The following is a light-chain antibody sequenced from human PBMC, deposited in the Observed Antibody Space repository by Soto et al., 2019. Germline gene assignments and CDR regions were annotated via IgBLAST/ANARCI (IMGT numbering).Light chain of an antibody. J-gene: IGLJ1*01. V-gene: IGLV1-44*01. CDR2: SNN. CDR1: FSNIGSNP. CDR3: SSFAGSNNFPYV. Sequence: QSVLTQPPSASGTPGQRVTISCSGSFSNIGSNPVNWYQQLPGTAPKLLIYSNNQRPSGVPDRFSGSKSGNTASLTVSGLQAEDEADYYCSSFAGSNNFPYVFGTGTKLTVL.